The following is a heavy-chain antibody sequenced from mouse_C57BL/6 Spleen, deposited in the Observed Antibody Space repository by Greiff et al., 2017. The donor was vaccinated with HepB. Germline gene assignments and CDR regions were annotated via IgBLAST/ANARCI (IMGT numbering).Heavy chain of an antibody. D-gene: IGHD4-1*01. CDR3: ARRGTGTD. CDR1: GYTFTSYW. Sequence: VQLQQSGAELVKPGASVKLSCKASGYTFTSYWMQWVKQRPGQGLEWIGEIDPSDSYTNYNQKFKGKATLTVDTSSSTAYMQLSSLTSEDSAVYYCARRGTGTDWGQGTTLTVSS. V-gene: IGHV1-50*01. J-gene: IGHJ2*01. CDR2: IDPSDSYT.